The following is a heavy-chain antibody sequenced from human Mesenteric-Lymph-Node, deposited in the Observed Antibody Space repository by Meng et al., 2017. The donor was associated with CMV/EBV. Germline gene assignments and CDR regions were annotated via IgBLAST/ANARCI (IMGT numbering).Heavy chain of an antibody. CDR1: GFTFSTYW. J-gene: IGHJ2*01. Sequence: GGSLRLSCAASGFTFSTYWMHWVRQAPGKGLVWVSRISTDGSGTSYADPVKGRFTISRDNAQSTLYLQMNSLRAEDTAVYYCARENSSPSRYFDLWGRGTLVTVSS. CDR2: ISTDGSGT. D-gene: IGHD6-6*01. V-gene: IGHV3-74*01. CDR3: ARENSSPSRYFDL.